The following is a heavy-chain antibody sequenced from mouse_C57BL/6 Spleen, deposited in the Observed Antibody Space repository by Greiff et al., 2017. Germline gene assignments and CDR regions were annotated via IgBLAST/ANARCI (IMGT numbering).Heavy chain of an antibody. D-gene: IGHD1-1*01. Sequence: VQGVESGPGLVAPSQSLSITCTVSGFSLTSYGVSWVRQPPGKGLEWLGVIWGDGSTNYHSALISRLSISKDNSKSQVFLKLNSLQTDDTATYXCARITTVVATGAMDYWGQVASVTVSS. V-gene: IGHV2-3*01. CDR1: GFSLTSYG. J-gene: IGHJ4*01. CDR2: IWGDGST. CDR3: ARITTVVATGAMDY.